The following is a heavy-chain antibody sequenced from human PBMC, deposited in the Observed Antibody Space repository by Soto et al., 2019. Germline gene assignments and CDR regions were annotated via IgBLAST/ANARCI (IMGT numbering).Heavy chain of an antibody. Sequence: QVQLVESGGGVVQPGRSLRLSCAASGFTFSSYGMHWVRQAPGKGLEWVAVILYDGSNKYYADSVKGRFTISRDNSKNTLYLQMNSLRAEDTAVYYCASGWDFDYWGQGTLVTVSS. CDR3: ASGWDFDY. CDR2: ILYDGSNK. J-gene: IGHJ4*02. V-gene: IGHV3-33*01. D-gene: IGHD6-19*01. CDR1: GFTFSSYG.